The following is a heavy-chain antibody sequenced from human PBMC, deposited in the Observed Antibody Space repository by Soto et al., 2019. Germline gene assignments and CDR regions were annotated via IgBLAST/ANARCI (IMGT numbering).Heavy chain of an antibody. CDR1: GYTLTELS. J-gene: IGHJ1*01. CDR3: ARSDPYIPTHS. D-gene: IGHD2-21*01. Sequence: GASVKVSCKVSGYTLTELSMHWVRQAPGQGLEWMGWISAYNGNTNYAQKLQGRVTMTTDTSTSTAYMELRSLRSDDTAVYYCARSDPYIPTHSWGQGTLVTVPS. CDR2: ISAYNGNT. V-gene: IGHV1-18*01.